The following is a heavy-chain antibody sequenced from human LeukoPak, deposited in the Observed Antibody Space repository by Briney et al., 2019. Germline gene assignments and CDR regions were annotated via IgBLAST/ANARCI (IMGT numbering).Heavy chain of an antibody. D-gene: IGHD4-17*01. J-gene: IGHJ4*02. CDR1: GFTFINYG. CDR2: ISYDGTNK. CDR3: ANYGDYQYFDY. V-gene: IGHV3-30*18. Sequence: GGSLRLSCAASGFTFINYGMHWVRQAPGKGLEWVAAISYDGTNKYYADSVKGRFTISRDNSKNTLYLQMNSLKTDDTAVYYCANYGDYQYFDYWGQGTPVTVSS.